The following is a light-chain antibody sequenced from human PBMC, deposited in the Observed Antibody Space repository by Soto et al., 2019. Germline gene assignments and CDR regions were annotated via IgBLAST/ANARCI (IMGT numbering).Light chain of an antibody. CDR3: QQRSNWPPLT. V-gene: IGKV3-11*01. CDR1: QSVGTF. J-gene: IGKJ4*01. CDR2: DAS. Sequence: EIALTQSPATLSLSPGESASLSCRASQSVGTFLAWYQQKPGQAPRLLIYDASNRATGIPLRFSGSGSGTDFTLSISNLEPEDFAVYYCQQRSNWPPLTFGGGTKVEIK.